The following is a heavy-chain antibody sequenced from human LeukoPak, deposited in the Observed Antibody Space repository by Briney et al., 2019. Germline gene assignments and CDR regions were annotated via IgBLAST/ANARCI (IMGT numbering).Heavy chain of an antibody. Sequence: GGSLRLSCAASGFTFSSYAMSWVRQAPGKGLEWVSAISGSGGSTYYADSVKGRFTISRDNAKHTLYLQMNSLRAEDTAVYYCAKGGVLLWFGESPDDYYYMDVWGKGTTVTVSS. J-gene: IGHJ6*03. V-gene: IGHV3-23*01. CDR1: GFTFSSYA. D-gene: IGHD3-10*01. CDR2: ISGSGGST. CDR3: AKGGVLLWFGESPDDYYYMDV.